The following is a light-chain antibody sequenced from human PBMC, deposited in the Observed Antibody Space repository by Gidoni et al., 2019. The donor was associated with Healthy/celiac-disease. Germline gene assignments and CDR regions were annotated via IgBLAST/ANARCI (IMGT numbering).Light chain of an antibody. CDR2: AAS. V-gene: IGKV1-8*01. J-gene: IGKJ1*01. Sequence: AIRITQYTSSLSASTGDRVTITCRASQGISSYLAWYQQKPGKAPKLLIYAASTLQSGVPSRFSGSGSGTDFTLTISCLQSEDFATYYCQQYYSYPWTFGQGTKVEIK. CDR3: QQYYSYPWT. CDR1: QGISSY.